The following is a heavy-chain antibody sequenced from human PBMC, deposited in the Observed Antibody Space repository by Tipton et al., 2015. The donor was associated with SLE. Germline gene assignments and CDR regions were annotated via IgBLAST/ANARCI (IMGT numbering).Heavy chain of an antibody. CDR3: ARDAYCSGGSCYGFDS. J-gene: IGHJ4*02. Sequence: TLSLTCFVSGGSIGSRPYYWSWIRQPPGKGLEWIGHISYSGVTHYNSSLKSRVTMSLDASKNQFSLTVSSVTAADTAVYHCARDAYCSGGSCYGFDSWGPGTLVAVSS. CDR1: GGSIGSRPYY. V-gene: IGHV4-61*01. CDR2: ISYSGVT. D-gene: IGHD2-15*01.